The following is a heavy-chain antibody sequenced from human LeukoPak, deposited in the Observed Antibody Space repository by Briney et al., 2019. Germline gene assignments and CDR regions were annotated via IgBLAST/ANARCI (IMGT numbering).Heavy chain of an antibody. CDR3: ARSIAAAGRGLVYYYYATDV. Sequence: SETLSLTCTVSGGSISSSSYYWGWIRQPPGKGLEWIGSIYYSGSTYYNPSLKSRVTISVDTSKNQFSLKLSSVTAADTAVYYCARSIAAAGRGLVYYYYATDVWGQGTTVTVSS. CDR2: IYYSGST. CDR1: GGSISSSSYY. V-gene: IGHV4-39*01. D-gene: IGHD6-13*01. J-gene: IGHJ6*02.